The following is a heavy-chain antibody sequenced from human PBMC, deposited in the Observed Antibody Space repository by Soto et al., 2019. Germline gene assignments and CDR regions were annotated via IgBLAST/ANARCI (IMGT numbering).Heavy chain of an antibody. D-gene: IGHD4-4*01. J-gene: IGHJ4*02. CDR1: GFTFSSYG. CDR3: ARDHYSSGYYFDY. Sequence: QVQLVESGGGVVQPGRSLRLSCAASGFTFSSYGMHWVRQAPGKGLEWVAVIRYDGSNKYYADSVKGRFTISRDNSKNTLYLQMNSLRAEDTAVYYCARDHYSSGYYFDYWGQGTLVTVSS. V-gene: IGHV3-33*01. CDR2: IRYDGSNK.